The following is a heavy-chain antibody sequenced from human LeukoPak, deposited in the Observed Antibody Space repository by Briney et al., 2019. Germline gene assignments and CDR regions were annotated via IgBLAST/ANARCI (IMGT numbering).Heavy chain of an antibody. D-gene: IGHD5-18*01. CDR1: GYTFTRYY. J-gene: IGHJ4*02. CDR3: ARDSDTAMHY. V-gene: IGHV1-46*01. CDR2: INPSGGST. Sequence: RASVQVSCKASGYTFTRYYMHWVRQPPAQGLEWMGIINPSGGSTSYAQKFQGRVTMTRDTSTSTVYMELSSLRSEDTAVYYCARDSDTAMHYWGQGTLVTVSS.